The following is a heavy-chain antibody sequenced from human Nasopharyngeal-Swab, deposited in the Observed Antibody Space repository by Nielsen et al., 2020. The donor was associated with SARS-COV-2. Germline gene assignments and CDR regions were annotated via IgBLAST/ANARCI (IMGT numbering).Heavy chain of an antibody. D-gene: IGHD2-21*02. V-gene: IGHV4-31*03. CDR2: IYYSGST. Sequence: SETLSLTCTVSGGSISSGGYYWSWIRQHPGKGLEWIGFIYYSGSTYYNPSLKSRVTISVDTSKNQFSLKLSSVTAADTAVYYCARARRNFVVVSAFDYWGQGSLVTVSS. CDR1: GGSISSGGYY. J-gene: IGHJ4*02. CDR3: ARARRNFVVVSAFDY.